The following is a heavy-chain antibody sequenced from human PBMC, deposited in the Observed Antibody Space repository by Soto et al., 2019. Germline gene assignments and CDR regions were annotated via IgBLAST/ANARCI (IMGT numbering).Heavy chain of an antibody. J-gene: IGHJ6*02. CDR2: IISILGIA. CDR3: AELQLWFPPYYYGMDV. Sequence: GASVKVSCKASGGTFSSYTISWVRQAPGQGLEWMGRIISILGIANYAQKFQGRVTITADKSTSTAYMELSSLRAEDTAVYYCAELQLWFPPYYYGMDVWGQGTTVTVSS. D-gene: IGHD5-18*01. CDR1: GGTFSSYT. V-gene: IGHV1-69*02.